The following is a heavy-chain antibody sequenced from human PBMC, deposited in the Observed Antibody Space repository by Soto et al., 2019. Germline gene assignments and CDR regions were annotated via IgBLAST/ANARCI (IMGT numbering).Heavy chain of an antibody. CDR2: IYYSGST. CDR3: ARDLIGCSGYDFPHPYYYYGMDV. Sequence: PSETVSLTCTVSAGSISSKYWSWVRQPPGKGLEWIGYIYYSGSTNYNPSLKSRVTISVDTSKNQFSLKLSSVTAADTAVYYCARDLIGCSGYDFPHPYYYYGMDVWGQGTTVTVSS. J-gene: IGHJ6*02. D-gene: IGHD5-12*01. CDR1: AGSISSKY. V-gene: IGHV4-59*01.